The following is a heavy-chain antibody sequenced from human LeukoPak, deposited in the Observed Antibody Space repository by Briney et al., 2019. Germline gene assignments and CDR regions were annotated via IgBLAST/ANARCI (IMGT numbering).Heavy chain of an antibody. CDR1: GYTFTGYY. Sequence: ASVKVSCKASGYTFTGYYMHWVRQAPGQGLEWMGWISPNSGGTNYAQQFQGRVTMTRDTSISTAYMELSRLRSDDTAVYYCARDHRYCSGGSCYPDWFDPWGQGTLVTVSS. CDR3: ARDHRYCSGGSCYPDWFDP. J-gene: IGHJ5*02. D-gene: IGHD2-15*01. CDR2: ISPNSGGT. V-gene: IGHV1-2*02.